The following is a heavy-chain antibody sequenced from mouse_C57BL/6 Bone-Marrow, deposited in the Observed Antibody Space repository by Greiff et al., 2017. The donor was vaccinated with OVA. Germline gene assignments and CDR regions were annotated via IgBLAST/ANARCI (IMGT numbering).Heavy chain of an antibody. CDR3: ARRGKLGLFAY. V-gene: IGHV1-19*01. CDR1: GYTFTDYS. CDR2: INPYHGGT. J-gene: IGHJ3*01. Sequence: VQLQQSGPVLVKPGASVKMSCKASGYTFTDYSMHWVKQSPGQCLAWIGVINPYHGGTSYNQKFKGKATLTVDKSSSTAYMELNSLTSEDSAVYYCARRGKLGLFAYWGQGTLVTVSA. D-gene: IGHD4-1*01.